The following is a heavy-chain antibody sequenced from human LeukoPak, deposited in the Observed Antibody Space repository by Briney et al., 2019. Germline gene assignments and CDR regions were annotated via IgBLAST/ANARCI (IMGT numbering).Heavy chain of an antibody. V-gene: IGHV3-20*04. Sequence: GGSLRLSCAASGFTFDDYGMSWVRQAPGKGLEWVSGINWNGGSTGYADSVKGRFTISRDNAKNSLYLQMNSLRAEDTALYCCARVEYSSGYYYGAFDIWGQGTMVTVSS. CDR1: GFTFDDYG. CDR2: INWNGGST. J-gene: IGHJ3*02. D-gene: IGHD3-22*01. CDR3: ARVEYSSGYYYGAFDI.